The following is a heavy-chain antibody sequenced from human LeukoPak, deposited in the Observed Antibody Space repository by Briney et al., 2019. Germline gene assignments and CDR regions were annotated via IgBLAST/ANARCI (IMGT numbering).Heavy chain of an antibody. CDR3: ARDLDYYDSSGYYVGGFDY. D-gene: IGHD3-22*01. CDR1: GYTFTSYG. CDR2: ISAYNGNT. Sequence: GASVKVSCKASGYTFTSYGISWVRQAPGQGLEWMGWISAYNGNTNYAQKFQGWVTMTRDTSISTAYMELSRLRSDDTAVYYCARDLDYYDSSGYYVGGFDYWGQGTLVTVSS. V-gene: IGHV1-18*01. J-gene: IGHJ4*02.